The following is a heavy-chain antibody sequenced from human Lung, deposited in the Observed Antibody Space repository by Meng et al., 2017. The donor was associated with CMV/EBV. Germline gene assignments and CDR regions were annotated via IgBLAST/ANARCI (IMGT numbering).Heavy chain of an antibody. CDR1: GFSFTTFW. CDR3: ARTYPNYYYGMDV. CDR2: INSDGSDT. Sequence: GEXXKISCAASGFSFTTFWMHWVRQAPGKGLVWVSHINSDGSDTTYADSVKGRFTISRDNAKNTLYLQMNSLRAEDVAVYYCARTYPNYYYGMDVWGQGNXV. D-gene: IGHD2-2*02. V-gene: IGHV3-74*01. J-gene: IGHJ6*02.